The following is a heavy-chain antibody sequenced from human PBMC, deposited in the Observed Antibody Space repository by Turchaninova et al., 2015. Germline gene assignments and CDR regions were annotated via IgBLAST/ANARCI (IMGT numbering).Heavy chain of an antibody. CDR3: ATSQRDGRGASEY. D-gene: IGHD3-16*01. Sequence: EVQLVESGGGLVQPGGSLRLSCAVSGFTFSSYSMNWVRQAPGKGLEWVSDMSSSSSTIYYADSVKGRLTFSRANAKNSLYLQMNSLRAEDTAVYYCATSQRDGRGASEYWGQGTLVTVSS. CDR2: MSSSSSTI. CDR1: GFTFSSYS. V-gene: IGHV3-48*04. J-gene: IGHJ4*02.